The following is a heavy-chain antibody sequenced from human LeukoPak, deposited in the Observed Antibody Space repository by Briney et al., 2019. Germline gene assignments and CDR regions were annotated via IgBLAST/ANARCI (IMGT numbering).Heavy chain of an antibody. J-gene: IGHJ4*02. CDR1: GFTVSSNY. V-gene: IGHV3-53*01. CDR2: IYSGGST. CDR3: ARVDYGSGSYFDY. Sequence: GGSLRLFCAASGFTVSSNYMSWVRRAPGKGLEWVSVIYSGGSTDYADSVKGRFAISRDNSKNMLYLQLNSLRAEDTAVYYCARVDYGSGSYFDYWGQGTLVTVSS. D-gene: IGHD3-10*01.